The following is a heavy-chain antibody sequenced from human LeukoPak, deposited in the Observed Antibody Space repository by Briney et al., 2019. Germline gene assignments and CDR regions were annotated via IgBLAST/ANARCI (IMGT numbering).Heavy chain of an antibody. V-gene: IGHV1-69*05. CDR3: AGDAASTTDPYYFDY. CDR1: GGTFSSYA. D-gene: IGHD4-17*01. CDR2: IIPIFGTA. Sequence: GASVKVSCKATGGTFSSYAISWVRQAPGQGLEWMGGIIPIFGTANYAQKFQGRVTITTDESTSTAYMELSSLRSEDTAVYYCAGDAASTTDPYYFDYWGQGTLVTVSS. J-gene: IGHJ4*02.